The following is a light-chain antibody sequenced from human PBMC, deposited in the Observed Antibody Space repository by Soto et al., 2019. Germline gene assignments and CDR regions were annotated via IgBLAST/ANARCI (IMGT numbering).Light chain of an antibody. V-gene: IGKV3-15*01. Sequence: EIVMTQSPATLSVSPGERVTLSCRASQSVSNKLGWYPHKPGQAPRLLIYDTSTRAAGTPARFTGSGSVRDFTLTISILQSEDFAVYYCQQYNTWRSISFGQETRLETK. CDR3: QQYNTWRSIS. CDR1: QSVSNK. J-gene: IGKJ5*01. CDR2: DTS.